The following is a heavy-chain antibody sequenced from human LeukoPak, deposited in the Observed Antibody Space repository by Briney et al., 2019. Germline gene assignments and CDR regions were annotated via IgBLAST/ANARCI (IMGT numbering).Heavy chain of an antibody. Sequence: SQTLSLTCTVSGGSISSSTTYYWGWIRQPPGKGLEWVGSINYSGSTFYNPSLMSRVTITVDTSKNQFSLRVSSVAAADTAVYYCARHVDIVSTVEYWGQGTLVTVSS. CDR1: GGSISSSTTYY. J-gene: IGHJ4*02. D-gene: IGHD5/OR15-5a*01. V-gene: IGHV4-39*01. CDR3: ARHVDIVSTVEY. CDR2: INYSGST.